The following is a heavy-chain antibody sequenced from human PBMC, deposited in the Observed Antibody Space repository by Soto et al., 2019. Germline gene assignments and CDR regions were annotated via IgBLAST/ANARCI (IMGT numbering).Heavy chain of an antibody. CDR3: ARGDSSDYSTATPADF. Sequence: PGESLKISCSGSGYSFANYWIGWVRQMPGKGLEWMGIIYPADSDTRYSPSFQGQVTLSADTSISTAYLQWNSLKASDTAIYFCARGDSSDYSTATPADFWGQGTLVTV. D-gene: IGHD3-22*01. CDR2: IYPADSDT. CDR1: GYSFANYW. J-gene: IGHJ4*02. V-gene: IGHV5-51*01.